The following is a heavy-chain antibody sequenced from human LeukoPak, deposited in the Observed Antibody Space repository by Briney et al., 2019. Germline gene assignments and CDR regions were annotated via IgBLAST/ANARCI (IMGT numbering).Heavy chain of an antibody. Sequence: GGSLRLSCAASGFTISSYAMSWVRQAPGKGLEWVSAISGSGGSTYYADSVKGRFTISRDNSKNTLYLQMNSLRAEDTAVYYCAEDRPLYSSSWYFDYWGQGTLVTVSS. D-gene: IGHD6-13*01. J-gene: IGHJ4*02. CDR1: GFTISSYA. CDR2: ISGSGGST. V-gene: IGHV3-23*01. CDR3: AEDRPLYSSSWYFDY.